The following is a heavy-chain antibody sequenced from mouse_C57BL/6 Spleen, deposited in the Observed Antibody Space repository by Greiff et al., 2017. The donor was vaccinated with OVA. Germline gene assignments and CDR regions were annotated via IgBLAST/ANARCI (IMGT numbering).Heavy chain of an antibody. D-gene: IGHD3-1*01. J-gene: IGHJ4*01. V-gene: IGHV1-7*01. Sequence: QVQLKESGAELAKPGASVKLSCKASGYTFTSYWMHWVKQRPGQGLEWIGYINPSSGYTKYNQKFKDKATLTADKSSSTAYMQLSSLTYEDSAVDYCARSISGGYYAMDYWGQGTSVTVSS. CDR3: ARSISGGYYAMDY. CDR2: INPSSGYT. CDR1: GYTFTSYW.